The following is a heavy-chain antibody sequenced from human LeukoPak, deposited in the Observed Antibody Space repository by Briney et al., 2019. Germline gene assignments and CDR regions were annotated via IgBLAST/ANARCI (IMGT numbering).Heavy chain of an antibody. CDR2: VNPNNGGT. V-gene: IGHV1-2*02. D-gene: IGHD1-1*01. Sequence: ASVKVSCKAFGYTITGYYIHWVRQAPGQGLEWMGWVNPNNGGTNSAQKFQGRVTMTRDTSIGTAYMELNRLTYDDTAVYYCGRDRHWNQGNFDYWGQGTLVTVSS. CDR3: GRDRHWNQGNFDY. CDR1: GYTITGYY. J-gene: IGHJ4*02.